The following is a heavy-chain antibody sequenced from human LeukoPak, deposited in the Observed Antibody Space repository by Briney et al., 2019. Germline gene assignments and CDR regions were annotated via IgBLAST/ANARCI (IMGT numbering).Heavy chain of an antibody. D-gene: IGHD3-22*01. Sequence: TGRSLRLSCAASGFTFSSYGMHWVRQAPGKGLEWVAVIWYDGSNKYYADSVKGRFTISRDNSKNTLYLQMNSLRAEDTAVYYCARTHGYYYDRSEVFDYWGQGTLVTVSS. V-gene: IGHV3-33*01. CDR1: GFTFSSYG. CDR2: IWYDGSNK. J-gene: IGHJ4*02. CDR3: ARTHGYYYDRSEVFDY.